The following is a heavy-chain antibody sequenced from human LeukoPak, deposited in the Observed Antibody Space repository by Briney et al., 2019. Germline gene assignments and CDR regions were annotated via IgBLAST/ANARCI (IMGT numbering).Heavy chain of an antibody. D-gene: IGHD3-10*01. V-gene: IGHV3-9*01. CDR3: AKDRLYGSGSYWGYLDY. J-gene: IGHJ4*02. CDR2: ISWNSGSI. CDR1: GFTFDDYA. Sequence: GRSLRLSCAASGFTFDDYAMHWVRQAPGKGLEWVSGISWNSGSIGYADSVKGRFTISRDNAKNSLYLQMNSLRAEDTALYYCAKDRLYGSGSYWGYLDYWGQGTLVTVSS.